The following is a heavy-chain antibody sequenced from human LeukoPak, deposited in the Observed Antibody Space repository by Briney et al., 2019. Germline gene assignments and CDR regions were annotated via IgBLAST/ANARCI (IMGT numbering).Heavy chain of an antibody. CDR3: ERDFRATFGGVMASAFDY. Sequence: ASVKVSCKTSGYTFTNYAMNWVRQAPGQGLEWMGIINPVGGGTTYAQHFQGRVTMTRDTSTSTVYMELRSLRSEDTAVYYCERDFRATFGGVMASAFDYWGQGTLVTVSP. D-gene: IGHD3-16*01. J-gene: IGHJ4*02. V-gene: IGHV1-46*01. CDR2: INPVGGGT. CDR1: GYTFTNYA.